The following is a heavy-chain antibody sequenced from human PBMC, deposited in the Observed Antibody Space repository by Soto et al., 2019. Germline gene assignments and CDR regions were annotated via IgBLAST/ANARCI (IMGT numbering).Heavy chain of an antibody. Sequence: GASVKVSCKASGGTFSSYTISWVRQAPGQGLEWMGRIIPILGIANYAQKFQGRVTITADKSTSTAYMELRSLRSDDTAVYYCARVGSDSSLYYYYYMDVWGKGTTVTVSS. V-gene: IGHV1-69*02. D-gene: IGHD4-4*01. CDR3: ARVGSDSSLYYYYYMDV. J-gene: IGHJ6*03. CDR2: IIPILGIA. CDR1: GGTFSSYT.